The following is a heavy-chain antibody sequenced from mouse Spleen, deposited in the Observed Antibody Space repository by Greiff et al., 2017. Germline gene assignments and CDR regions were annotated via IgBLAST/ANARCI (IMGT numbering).Heavy chain of an antibody. CDR2: ISNGGGST. D-gene: IGHD1-2*01. Sequence: VKLVESGGGLVQPGGSLKLSCATSGFPFSDYFMYWVRQTPEKRLEWVAYISNGGGSTYYPDTVKGRFTISRDNAKNTLYLQMSRLKSEDTAMYYCARRTCTTATDYYAMDYWGQGTSVTVSS. V-gene: IGHV5-12*02. J-gene: IGHJ4*01. CDR1: GFPFSDYF. CDR3: ARRTCTTATDYYAMDY.